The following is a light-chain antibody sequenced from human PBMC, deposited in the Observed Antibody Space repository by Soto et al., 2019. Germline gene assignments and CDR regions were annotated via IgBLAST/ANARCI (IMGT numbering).Light chain of an antibody. CDR1: QSVTSIY. Sequence: EIVLTQSPGTLSLSPWERATLSCRAVQSVTSIYLAWYQQKPGQAPRLLIYGKSFRASGIPDRFRGSGSGTDFTLTISSLEPEDSAVYYCQDSSTSPWPFGQGTKVDIK. J-gene: IGKJ1*01. CDR3: QDSSTSPWP. V-gene: IGKV3-20*01. CDR2: GKS.